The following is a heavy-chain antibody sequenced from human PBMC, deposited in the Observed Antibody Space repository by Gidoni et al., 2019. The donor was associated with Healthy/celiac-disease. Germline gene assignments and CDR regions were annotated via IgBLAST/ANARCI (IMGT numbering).Heavy chain of an antibody. CDR1: GFTFSSYG. V-gene: IGHV3-30*18. CDR3: AKDIPGQYCSSTSCYNTFDY. Sequence: QVQLVESGGGVVQPGRSLRLSCAASGFTFSSYGMHWVRQAPGKGLEWVAVISYDGSNKYYADSVKGRFTISRDNSKNTLYLQMNSLRAEDTAVYYCAKDIPGQYCSSTSCYNTFDYWGQGTLVTVSS. D-gene: IGHD2-2*02. J-gene: IGHJ4*02. CDR2: ISYDGSNK.